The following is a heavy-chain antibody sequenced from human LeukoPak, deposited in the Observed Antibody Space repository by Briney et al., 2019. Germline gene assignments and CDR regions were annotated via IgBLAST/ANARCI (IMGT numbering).Heavy chain of an antibody. CDR2: INHSWST. V-gene: IGHV4-38-2*02. CDR3: ARSRVLRNYYGSGSRQDV. J-gene: IGHJ6*04. D-gene: IGHD3-10*01. Sequence: SETLSLTCTVSGYSISNNFYWAWIRQSPGKGLEWIVSINHSWSTYYNPSLKSRVTISVDTSKNQFSLKLSSVTAADTAVYYCARSRVLRNYYGSGSRQDVWGKGTTVTISS. CDR1: GYSISNNFY.